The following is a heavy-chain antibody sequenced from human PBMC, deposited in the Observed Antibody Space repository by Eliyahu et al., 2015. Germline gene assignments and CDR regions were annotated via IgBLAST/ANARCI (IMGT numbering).Heavy chain of an antibody. CDR1: GYTFTNYA. CDR3: ARSDGYDFGNFDY. D-gene: IGHD3-3*01. Sequence: QVQLVQSGAEVKKPGASVKVSCTAXGYTFTNYATHWVRQAPGQRPEWMGWLNTGNGNTKYSQKFQGRVTITRDTSANTAYMQLSSLRSEDTAVYYCARSDGYDFGNFDYWGQGTLVTVSS. CDR2: LNTGNGNT. J-gene: IGHJ4*02. V-gene: IGHV1-3*04.